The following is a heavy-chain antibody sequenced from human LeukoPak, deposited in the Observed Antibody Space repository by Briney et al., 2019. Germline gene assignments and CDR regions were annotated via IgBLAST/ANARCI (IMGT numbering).Heavy chain of an antibody. V-gene: IGHV1-69*13. J-gene: IGHJ6*03. D-gene: IGHD3-16*01. CDR2: IIPVLSTA. Sequence: ASVKVSCKASGDTFSRYAISWVRQAPGQGLEWMGGIIPVLSTANYAQKFQDRVTITADESTSTTYMELSSLKSEDTAVYYYATTGGDIYYYYMDVWGKGTTVTVSS. CDR3: ATTGGDIYYYYMDV. CDR1: GDTFSRYA.